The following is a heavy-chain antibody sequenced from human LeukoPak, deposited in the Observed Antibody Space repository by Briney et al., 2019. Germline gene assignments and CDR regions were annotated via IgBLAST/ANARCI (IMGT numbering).Heavy chain of an antibody. CDR1: GFTFSNYA. CDR2: ISGSDGST. D-gene: IGHD2-15*01. J-gene: IGHJ4*02. CDR3: AKGRGYCNGGSCYSDY. V-gene: IGHV3-23*01. Sequence: GGSLRLSCTAAGFTFSNYAMSWVRQAPGKGLEWVSTISGSDGSTYYADSVKGRFTISRDNSKNTLYLQMNSLRVEDTAIYYCAKGRGYCNGGSCYSDYWGQGTLLTVSS.